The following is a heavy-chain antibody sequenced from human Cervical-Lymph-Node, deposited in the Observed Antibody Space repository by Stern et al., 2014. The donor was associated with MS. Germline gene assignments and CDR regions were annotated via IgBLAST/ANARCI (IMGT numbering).Heavy chain of an antibody. D-gene: IGHD3-10*01. CDR3: ALGGFGHYFEY. J-gene: IGHJ4*02. CDR1: GVTFSNSD. V-gene: IGHV1-69*01. CDR2: INLIIGTA. Sequence: VQLVESGAAVQQPGSSVKVSCRASGVTFSNSDISWVRQAPGQGIEWMGGINLIIGTANYAQKYQGRVTITADESTSTAYMELSRLRSEDTAIYYCALGGFGHYFEYWGQGTLVTVSS.